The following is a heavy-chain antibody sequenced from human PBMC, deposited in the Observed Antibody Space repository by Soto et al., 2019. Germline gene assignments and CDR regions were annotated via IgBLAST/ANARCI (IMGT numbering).Heavy chain of an antibody. CDR3: ATVGSCCSSTGRLCWHLDL. Sequence: QVQLQESGPGLVKPSGTLSLTCAVSSGSISTNNWWSWVRQPPGKGLEWIGGIHHSGTTNYNPSLKSPITTSADTPTDQFALQLNPVAAAATAVYYWATVGSCCSSTGRLCWHLDLCGRGTLVSVSS. CDR2: IHHSGTT. D-gene: IGHD2-2*01. CDR1: SGSISTNNW. V-gene: IGHV4-4*02. J-gene: IGHJ2*01.